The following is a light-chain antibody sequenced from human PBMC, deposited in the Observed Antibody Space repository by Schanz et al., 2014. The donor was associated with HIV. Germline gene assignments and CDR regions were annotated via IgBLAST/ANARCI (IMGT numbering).Light chain of an antibody. V-gene: IGKV1-5*03. CDR3: QQYDSYPRT. CDR2: KAS. Sequence: DIQMTQSPSTLSAFVGDRVTITCRASQSNSNWLAWYQQKAGKAPKLLIYKASSLERGVPSRFSGSGSGTEFTLTISSLQPDDFATYYCQQYDSYPRTFGQGTKVEIK. CDR1: QSNSNW. J-gene: IGKJ1*01.